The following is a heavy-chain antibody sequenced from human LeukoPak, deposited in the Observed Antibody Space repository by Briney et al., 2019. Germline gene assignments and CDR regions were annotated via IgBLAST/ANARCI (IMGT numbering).Heavy chain of an antibody. V-gene: IGHV1-2*02. J-gene: IGHJ6*02. CDR1: GYSXTDYY. CDR3: ARVGGYCTTTSCSYGMDV. D-gene: IGHD2-2*01. CDR2: INPYSGDT. Sequence: ASMKVSCKASGYSXTDYYLHWVRQAPGQGLEWMGWINPYSGDTNYARKFQGRVTMTRDKSISTAYMELSRLRSDDTAVFYCARVGGYCTTTSCSYGMDVWGHGTTVTVSS.